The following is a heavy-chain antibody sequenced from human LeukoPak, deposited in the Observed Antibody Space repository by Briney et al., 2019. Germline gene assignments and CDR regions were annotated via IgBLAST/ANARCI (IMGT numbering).Heavy chain of an antibody. CDR3: ATDSSGLYYYFDY. J-gene: IGHJ4*02. V-gene: IGHV4-59*11. D-gene: IGHD6-19*01. Sequence: SETLSLTCTVSGGSISSHYWSWIRQPPGKGLEWIGYIYYSGSTNYNPSLKSRVTISVDTSKNQFSLKLSSVTAADTAVYYCATDSSGLYYYFDYWGQGTLVTVSS. CDR2: IYYSGST. CDR1: GGSISSHY.